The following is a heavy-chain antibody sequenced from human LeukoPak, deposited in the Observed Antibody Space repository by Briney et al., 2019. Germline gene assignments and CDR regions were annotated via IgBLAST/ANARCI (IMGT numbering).Heavy chain of an antibody. CDR1: GFTFSTYG. Sequence: PGGSLRLSCAASGFTFSTYGIHWVRQAPGKGLEWVAFIRYDGTNKWYAVSVKGRSTISRDNSKNMLYLQMNSLRAEDTAVYHCAKDRDYGDYPSAYYYYMDVWGKGTTVTVSS. CDR2: IRYDGTNK. J-gene: IGHJ6*03. V-gene: IGHV3-30*02. CDR3: AKDRDYGDYPSAYYYYMDV. D-gene: IGHD4-17*01.